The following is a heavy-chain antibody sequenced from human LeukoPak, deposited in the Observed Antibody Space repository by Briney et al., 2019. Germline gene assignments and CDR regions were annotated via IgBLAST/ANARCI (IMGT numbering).Heavy chain of an antibody. Sequence: SETLSLTCAVYGVSFSGYYWSWIRQPPGKGLEWIGEINHSGSTNYNPSLKSRVTISVDTSKDQFSLKLSSVTAADTAVYYCASLRGRIAAAGSFDYWGQGTLVTVSS. CDR3: ASLRGRIAAAGSFDY. J-gene: IGHJ4*02. D-gene: IGHD6-13*01. CDR2: INHSGST. V-gene: IGHV4-34*01. CDR1: GVSFSGYY.